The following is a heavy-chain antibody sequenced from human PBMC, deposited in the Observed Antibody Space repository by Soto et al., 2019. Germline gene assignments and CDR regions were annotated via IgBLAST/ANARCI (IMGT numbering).Heavy chain of an antibody. V-gene: IGHV1-69*06. D-gene: IGHD3-10*01. CDR2: IIPIFGTA. Sequence: SVKVSCKASGGTFSSYAISWVRQAPGQGLEWMGGIIPIFGTANYAQKFQGRVTITADKSTSTAYMELSSLRSEDTAVYYCARDRVVRGELDYWGQGTLVTVSS. CDR3: ARDRVVRGELDY. CDR1: GGTFSSYA. J-gene: IGHJ4*02.